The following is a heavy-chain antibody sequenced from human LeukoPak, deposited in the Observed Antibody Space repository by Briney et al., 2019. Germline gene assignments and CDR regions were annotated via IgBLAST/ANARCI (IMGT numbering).Heavy chain of an antibody. CDR3: AKNKDWNDEELDY. J-gene: IGHJ4*02. Sequence: GGSLRLSCAASGFTFSSYAMSWVRQAPGKGLEWVSAISGSGGSTYYADSVKGRSTISRDNSKNTLYLQMNSLRAEDTAVYYCAKNKDWNDEELDYWGQGTLVTVSS. CDR2: ISGSGGST. CDR1: GFTFSSYA. D-gene: IGHD1-1*01. V-gene: IGHV3-23*01.